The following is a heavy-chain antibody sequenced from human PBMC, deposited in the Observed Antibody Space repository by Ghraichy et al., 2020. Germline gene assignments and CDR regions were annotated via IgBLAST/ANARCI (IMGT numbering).Heavy chain of an antibody. Sequence: GESLRLSCAASGFTFSSYTMTWVRQAPGKGLEWVSTISPSGGTTYYADSVKGQFSISRDNSRSTLFLQMNGLRAEDTAVYYCVRVESSVAAAASFDHWGRGTLVTVSS. CDR1: GFTFSSYT. J-gene: IGHJ4*02. V-gene: IGHV3-23*01. D-gene: IGHD6-25*01. CDR3: VRVESSVAAAASFDH. CDR2: ISPSGGTT.